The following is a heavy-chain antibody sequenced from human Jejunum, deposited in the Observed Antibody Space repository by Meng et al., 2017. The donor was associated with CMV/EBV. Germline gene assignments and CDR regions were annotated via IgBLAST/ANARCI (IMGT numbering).Heavy chain of an antibody. Sequence: SGFTFGLYAVHWVRQAPGRGLEWVAVSSSDGNDKFYADSVKGRFSISRDNSKNTLILQMSSLTTDDTAVYYCARDHYSDPTYTEYWGQGTLVTVSS. V-gene: IGHV3-30*04. D-gene: IGHD3-22*01. CDR1: GFTFGLYA. J-gene: IGHJ4*02. CDR2: SSSDGNDK. CDR3: ARDHYSDPTYTEY.